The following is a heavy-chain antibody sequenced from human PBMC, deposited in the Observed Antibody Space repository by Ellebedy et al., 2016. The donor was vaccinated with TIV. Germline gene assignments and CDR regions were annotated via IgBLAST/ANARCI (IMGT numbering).Heavy chain of an antibody. CDR3: ARGYGSGVNDGFNL. CDR1: GYNFNLFA. V-gene: IGHV1-3*01. CDR2: INPAKETT. J-gene: IGHJ3*01. Sequence: AASVKVSCKASGYNFNLFAMHWVRQAPGQGFEWLGWINPAKETTTYSQRFQDRVAITRDTSATISYMELTSLRSDDTAMYFCARGYGSGVNDGFNLWGQGTMVTVSS. D-gene: IGHD3-10*01.